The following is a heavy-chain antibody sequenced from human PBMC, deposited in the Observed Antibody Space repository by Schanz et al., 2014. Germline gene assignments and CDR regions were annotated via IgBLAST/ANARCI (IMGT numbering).Heavy chain of an antibody. CDR1: GFTFSTFA. Sequence: EVHLVESGGDLVQPGGSLRLSCSASGFTFSTFAMHWVRQARGKGLEWVSAMNESHSTIYYADSVRGRFTISRDNAENTLFLQMNSLRAEDTAVYYCAKAADWPVTRFDPWGQGTLVTVSS. CDR3: AKAADWPVTRFDP. J-gene: IGHJ5*02. CDR2: MNESHSTI. V-gene: IGHV3-23*04. D-gene: IGHD3-9*01.